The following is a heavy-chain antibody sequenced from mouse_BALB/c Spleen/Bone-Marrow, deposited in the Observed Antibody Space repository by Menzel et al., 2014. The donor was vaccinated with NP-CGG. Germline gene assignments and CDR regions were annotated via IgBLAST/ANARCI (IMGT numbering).Heavy chain of an antibody. V-gene: IGHV1-77*01. J-gene: IGHJ4*01. CDR3: ARSRVPYFALDY. CDR2: IYPGSGDT. CDR1: GFTFTDYV. Sequence: VQRVESGPELVKPGASVKMSCTASGFTFTDYVINWVKQRTGQGLEWIGEIYPGSGDTYYNEKFKAKATLTADKSSNTVHMQLSSLTSEDSVVYFCARSRVPYFALDYWGQGTSVTVSS.